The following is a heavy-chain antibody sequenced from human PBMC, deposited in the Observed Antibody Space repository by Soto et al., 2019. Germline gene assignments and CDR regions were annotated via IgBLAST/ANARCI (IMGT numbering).Heavy chain of an antibody. CDR3: ARGPYGGNAFDI. CDR2: IAPHRDGT. Sequence: ASVKVSCKASGYSFTDYYMHWIRQAPGQGLEWMGWIAPHRDGTEFAQKFQGRITLTGDTSTSTAYMELKGLTSADTAVYFCARGPYGGNAFDIWGQGTVVTV. J-gene: IGHJ3*02. CDR1: GYSFTDYY. V-gene: IGHV1-2*02. D-gene: IGHD4-17*01.